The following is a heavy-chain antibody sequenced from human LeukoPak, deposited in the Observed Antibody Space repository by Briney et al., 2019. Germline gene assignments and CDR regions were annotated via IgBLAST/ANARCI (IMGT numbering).Heavy chain of an antibody. CDR1: GFTFSSYA. CDR2: ISGSGGST. Sequence: GGSLRLSCAASGFTFSSYAMSWVRQAPGKGLEWVSAISGSGGSTYYADSVKGRFTISRDNSKNTLYLQMNSLRAEDTAVYYCARDWKNYYGSGSLDYWGQGTLVTVSS. D-gene: IGHD3-10*01. J-gene: IGHJ4*02. V-gene: IGHV3-23*01. CDR3: ARDWKNYYGSGSLDY.